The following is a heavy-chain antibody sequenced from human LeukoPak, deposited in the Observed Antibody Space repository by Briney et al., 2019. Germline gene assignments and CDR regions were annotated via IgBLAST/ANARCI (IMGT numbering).Heavy chain of an antibody. CDR3: ARGSSGNWNLEIFYQYGMDV. J-gene: IGHJ6*02. V-gene: IGHV4-4*02. Sequence: SETLSLTCDVSGGSVTSTNWWTWVRQPPGKGLEWIGEVHLDGRTNYNPSLKSRLIMSVDLPENHISLKLTSVTAADTAVYYCARGSSGNWNLEIFYQYGMDVWGQGTTVTVSS. CDR2: VHLDGRT. CDR1: GGSVTSTNW. D-gene: IGHD1-20*01.